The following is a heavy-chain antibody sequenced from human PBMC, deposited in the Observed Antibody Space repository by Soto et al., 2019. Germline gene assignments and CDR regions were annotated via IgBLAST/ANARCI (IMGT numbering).Heavy chain of an antibody. V-gene: IGHV3-23*01. J-gene: IGHJ5*02. CDR2: VSGSGDST. CDR3: AKGTS. Sequence: GGSLRLSCAASGFTFSTYAMTWVRQAPGKGLEWVSSVSGSGDSTYYADSVKGRFTISRDNSKNTVYLQMNSLRAEDTATYYCAKGTSWGQGTLVTVSS. CDR1: GFTFSTYA.